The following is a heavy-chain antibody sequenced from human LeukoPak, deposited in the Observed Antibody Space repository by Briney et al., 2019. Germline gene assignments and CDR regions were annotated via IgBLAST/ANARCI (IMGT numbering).Heavy chain of an antibody. V-gene: IGHV3-30*02. CDR2: IRYDGSNK. CDR1: GFTFSSYG. D-gene: IGHD4-11*01. Sequence: GGTLRLSCAASGFTFSSYGMHWVRQAPGKGLEWVAFIRYDGSNKYYADSVKGRFTISRDNSKNTLYLQMNSLRAEDTAVYYCAKDGVYSNYYYYYMDVWGKGTTVTVSS. J-gene: IGHJ6*03. CDR3: AKDGVYSNYYYYYMDV.